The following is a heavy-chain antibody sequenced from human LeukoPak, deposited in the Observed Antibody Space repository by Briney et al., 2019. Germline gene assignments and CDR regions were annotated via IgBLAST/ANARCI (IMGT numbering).Heavy chain of an antibody. CDR1: GYTFTSYY. V-gene: IGHV1-46*01. J-gene: IGHJ4*02. CDR3: ASQYTVGAIGY. CDR2: INPSGGST. D-gene: IGHD1-26*01. Sequence: ASVKVSCKASGYTFTSYYMHWVRQAPGQGLEWMGIINPSGGSTSYAQKFQGRVTITADESTSTAYMELSSLRSEDTAVYYCASQYTVGAIGYWGQGTLVTVSS.